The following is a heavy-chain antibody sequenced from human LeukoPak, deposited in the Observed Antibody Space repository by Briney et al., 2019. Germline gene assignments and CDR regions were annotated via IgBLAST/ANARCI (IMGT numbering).Heavy chain of an antibody. J-gene: IGHJ4*02. Sequence: GGSLRLSCAATGFTVSSNYMSWVRQAPGKGLEWVSVIYSGGSTYYAESVKGRFTISRDNSKNTLYLQMNSLRAEDTAVYYCAREEYSSGREPFNYWGQGTLVTVSS. CDR2: IYSGGST. V-gene: IGHV3-66*01. D-gene: IGHD6-19*01. CDR1: GFTVSSNY. CDR3: AREEYSSGREPFNY.